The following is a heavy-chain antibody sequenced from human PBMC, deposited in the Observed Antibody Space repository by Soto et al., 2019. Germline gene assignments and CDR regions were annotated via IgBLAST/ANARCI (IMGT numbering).Heavy chain of an antibody. J-gene: IGHJ4*02. V-gene: IGHV4-59*01. CDR2: IYYSGST. D-gene: IGHD3-16*01. Sequence: SETVSLTCTVSGGSISSYYWSWIRQPPGKGLEWIGYIYYSGSTNYNPSLKSRVTISVDTSKNQFSLKLSSVTAADTAVYYCARSRGGYFDYWGQGTLVTVSS. CDR1: GGSISSYY. CDR3: ARSRGGYFDY.